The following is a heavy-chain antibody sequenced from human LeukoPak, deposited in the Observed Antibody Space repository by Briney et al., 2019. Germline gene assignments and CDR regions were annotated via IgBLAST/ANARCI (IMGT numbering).Heavy chain of an antibody. V-gene: IGHV3-7*01. J-gene: IGHJ6*03. Sequence: GGSLRLSCAASGFTFSSYWMSWVRQAPGKGLEGVANIKQDGSEKYYVDSVKSRFTISRDNAKNSLYLQMNSLRAEDTAVYYCARLRGYTYYYYYYMDVWGKGTTVTVSS. D-gene: IGHD5-18*01. CDR1: GFTFSSYW. CDR3: ARLRGYTYYYYYYMDV. CDR2: IKQDGSEK.